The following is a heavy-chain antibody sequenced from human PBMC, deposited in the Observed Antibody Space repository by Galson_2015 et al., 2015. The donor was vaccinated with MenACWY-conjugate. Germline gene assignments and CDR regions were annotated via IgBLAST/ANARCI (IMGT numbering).Heavy chain of an antibody. Sequence: SLRISCEAYGFTFRNYWMTWVRQAPGKGLEWVASIKKDGSEKYYVDSVKGRFTISRDNAKNSLYLEMNSLIVEDTAVYSCARGHYVMAFWDQATTVTASS. CDR1: GFTFRNYW. CDR3: ARGHYVMAF. J-gene: IGHJ6*02. V-gene: IGHV3-7*03. CDR2: IKKDGSEK.